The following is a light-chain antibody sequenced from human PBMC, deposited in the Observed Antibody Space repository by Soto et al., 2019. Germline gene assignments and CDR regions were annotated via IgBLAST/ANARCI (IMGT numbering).Light chain of an antibody. Sequence: DIQMTQSPSTLSASVGDRVTLTCRASQTITTYLTWYQQKPGKAPQLLIYTASSLQTGVPSRFSGSGSGADFTLTISSLQPEASATYYCQQSYSTPRTFCQGTKVEIK. CDR1: QTITTY. CDR3: QQSYSTPRT. CDR2: TAS. J-gene: IGKJ1*01. V-gene: IGKV1-39*01.